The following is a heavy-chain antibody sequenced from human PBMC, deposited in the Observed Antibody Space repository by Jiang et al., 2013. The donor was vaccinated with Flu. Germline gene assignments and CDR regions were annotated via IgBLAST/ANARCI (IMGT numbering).Heavy chain of an antibody. D-gene: IGHD6-19*01. CDR2: IYYSGST. CDR3: ARSERGSGFDY. CDR1: GGSISSSSYY. Sequence: GSGLVKPSETLSLTCTVSGGSISSSSYYWGWIRQPPGKGLEWIGSIYYSGSTYYNPSLKSRVTISVDTSKNQFSLKLSSVTAADTAVYYCARSERGSGFDYWGQGTLVTVSS. J-gene: IGHJ4*02. V-gene: IGHV4-39*07.